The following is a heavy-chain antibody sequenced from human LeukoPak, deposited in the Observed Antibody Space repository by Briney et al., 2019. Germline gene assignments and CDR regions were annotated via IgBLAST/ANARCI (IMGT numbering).Heavy chain of an antibody. CDR1: GGSFSGYY. CDR3: ARSRLDCSGGSCYPGDAFDI. V-gene: IGHV4-34*01. J-gene: IGHJ3*02. CDR2: INHSGST. D-gene: IGHD2-15*01. Sequence: SETLSLTCAAYGGSFSGYYWSWIRQPPGKGLEWIGEINHSGSTNYNPSLKSRVTISVDTSKNQFSLKLSSVTAADTAVYYCARSRLDCSGGSCYPGDAFDIWGQGTMVTVSS.